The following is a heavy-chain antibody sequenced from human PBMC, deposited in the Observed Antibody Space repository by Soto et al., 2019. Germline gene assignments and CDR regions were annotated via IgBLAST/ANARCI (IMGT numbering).Heavy chain of an antibody. CDR1: GFTFSSYG. CDR3: AKDLGGLVYTFDY. Sequence: QVQLVESGGGVVQPGRSLRLSCAASGFTFSSYGMHWVRQAPGKGLEWVTVISNDGSNKYYADSVKGRFTISRDNSKNPLYLQLSSLRAEDTAVYCCAKDLGGLVYTFDYWGQGTLVTVSS. CDR2: ISNDGSNK. D-gene: IGHD6-19*01. V-gene: IGHV3-30*18. J-gene: IGHJ4*02.